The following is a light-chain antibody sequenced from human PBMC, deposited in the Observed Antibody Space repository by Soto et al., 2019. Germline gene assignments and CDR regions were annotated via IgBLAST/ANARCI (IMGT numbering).Light chain of an antibody. V-gene: IGLV1-44*01. CDR3: AAWDGSLNGWV. J-gene: IGLJ3*02. Sequence: QSVLTQPPSASGTPGQRVTISCSGSNSNIGTNSMNWYQQLPGTAPKLPFHSNNQRPSGVPDRFSGSKSGTSASLAISGLQSEDEADYYCAAWDGSLNGWVFGGGTKLTVL. CDR2: SNN. CDR1: NSNIGTNS.